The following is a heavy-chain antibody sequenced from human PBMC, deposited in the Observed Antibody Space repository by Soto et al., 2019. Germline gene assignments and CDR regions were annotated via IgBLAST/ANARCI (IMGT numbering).Heavy chain of an antibody. Sequence: ETRAVTCAVSGCSISIIDLWSWVRQPPGKGLEWSGEIYHSGSTNYNPSLKNRVTISVDKSKNQFSLKLSSVTAADTAVYYCARDWNYLDYWGQGTLVTVS. CDR1: GCSISIIDL. V-gene: IGHV4-4*02. CDR2: IYHSGST. J-gene: IGHJ4*02. CDR3: ARDWNYLDY. D-gene: IGHD1-1*01.